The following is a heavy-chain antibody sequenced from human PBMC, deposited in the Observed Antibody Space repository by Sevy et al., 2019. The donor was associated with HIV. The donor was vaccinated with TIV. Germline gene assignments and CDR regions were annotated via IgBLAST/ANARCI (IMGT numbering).Heavy chain of an antibody. Sequence: GGSLRLSCAASGFAVSSNYMSWVRQAPGKGLEWVSVIYSGGSTYYADSVKGRFTISRDNSKNTLYHQMNSLRAEDTAVYYCARGHYYDSSGYQTNAFDIWGQGTMVTVSS. CDR2: IYSGGST. CDR3: ARGHYYDSSGYQTNAFDI. J-gene: IGHJ3*02. CDR1: GFAVSSNY. D-gene: IGHD3-22*01. V-gene: IGHV3-53*01.